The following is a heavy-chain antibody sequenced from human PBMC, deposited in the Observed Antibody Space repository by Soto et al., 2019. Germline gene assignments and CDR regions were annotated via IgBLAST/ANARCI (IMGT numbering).Heavy chain of an antibody. CDR1: GFTFSSYG. Sequence: PGGSLRLSCAASGFTFSSYGMHWVRQAPGKGLEWVAVISYDGSNKYYADSVKGRITISRDNSKNTLYLQMNSLRAEDTAVYYCAKDQNSGYDYVWGSYRYNWFDPWGQGT. D-gene: IGHD3-16*02. CDR2: ISYDGSNK. V-gene: IGHV3-30*18. J-gene: IGHJ5*02. CDR3: AKDQNSGYDYVWGSYRYNWFDP.